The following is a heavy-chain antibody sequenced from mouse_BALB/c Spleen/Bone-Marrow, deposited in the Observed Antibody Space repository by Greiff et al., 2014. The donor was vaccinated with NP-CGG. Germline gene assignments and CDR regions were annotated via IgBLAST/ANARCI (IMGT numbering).Heavy chain of an antibody. D-gene: IGHD2-4*01. CDR2: IFPGTGTT. V-gene: IGHV1S132*01. J-gene: IGHJ2*01. Sequence: VKLQESGAELVKPGASVKLSCKTSGYTFTSYWIQWVKQRPGQGLGWIGEIFPGTGTTYYNEKFKDKATLTIDTSSSTAYMQLSSLTSEDSAVYFCARKGISTVIATAYYFDYWGQGSTLTVSS. CDR3: ARKGISTVIATAYYFDY. CDR1: GYTFTSYW.